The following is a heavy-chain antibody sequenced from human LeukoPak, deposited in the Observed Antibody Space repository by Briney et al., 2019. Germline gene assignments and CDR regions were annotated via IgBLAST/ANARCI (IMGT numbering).Heavy chain of an antibody. Sequence: SGGSLRLSCAASGFTFSSYSMTWFRQAPGKGRGWVSSISSSSSYIYYADSVKGRFTISRDNAKNSLYLQMNSLRAEDTAVYYCARGAQLLDWYFDLWGRGTLVTVSS. CDR1: GFTFSSYS. CDR2: ISSSSSYI. D-gene: IGHD2-2*01. V-gene: IGHV3-21*01. CDR3: ARGAQLLDWYFDL. J-gene: IGHJ2*01.